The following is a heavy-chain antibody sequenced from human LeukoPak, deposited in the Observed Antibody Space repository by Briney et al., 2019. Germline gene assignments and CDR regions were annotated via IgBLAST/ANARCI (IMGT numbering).Heavy chain of an antibody. CDR3: ATLLQGDGMDV. D-gene: IGHD4-11*01. Sequence: GASLRLSCAASGFTFSSYAMSWVRQAPGKGLEWVAVIWYDGSNTYYADSVKGRFTISRDNSKNTLYLQMNSLRAEDTAIYYCATLLQGDGMDVWGKGTTVTVSS. CDR1: GFTFSSYA. CDR2: IWYDGSNT. J-gene: IGHJ6*04. V-gene: IGHV3-33*08.